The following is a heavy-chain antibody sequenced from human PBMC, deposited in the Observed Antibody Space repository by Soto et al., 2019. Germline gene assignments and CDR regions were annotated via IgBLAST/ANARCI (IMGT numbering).Heavy chain of an antibody. CDR1: GFTFSSYE. V-gene: IGHV3-48*03. CDR2: ISSSGNTM. D-gene: IGHD1-26*01. Sequence: GGSLRLSCAASGFTFSSYEMNWVRQAPGKGLEWVSFISSSGNTMYYPDSVKGRFTISRDNVKKSLYLQMNSLRAEDTAIYYCTKGVGTTPDPVDVRRWGQGSLVAVSS. CDR3: TKGVGTTPDPVDVRR. J-gene: IGHJ1*01.